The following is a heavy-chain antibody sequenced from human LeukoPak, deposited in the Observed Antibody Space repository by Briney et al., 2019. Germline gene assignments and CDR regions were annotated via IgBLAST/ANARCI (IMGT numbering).Heavy chain of an antibody. CDR3: ARDSGYDEGFDY. CDR2: IQFDGTDI. J-gene: IGHJ4*02. D-gene: IGHD5-12*01. V-gene: IGHV3-30*02. Sequence: GGSLRLSCAASGFTFSEYGVHWVRQAPGKGLEWVAFIQFDGTDIFYADSVKGRFTISRDNSKNTLYLQMNSLRAEDTAVYYCARDSGYDEGFDYWGQGTLVTVSS. CDR1: GFTFSEYG.